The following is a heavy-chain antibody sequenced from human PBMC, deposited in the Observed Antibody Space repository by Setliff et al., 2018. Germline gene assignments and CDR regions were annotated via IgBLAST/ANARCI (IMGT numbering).Heavy chain of an antibody. V-gene: IGHV5-51*01. Sequence: GESLKISCKGSGYSFTNYWIGWVRQMPGKGLEWMGIIYPGDSDTRYSPSFQGQVTISADKSISTAYLPWSSLKASDTAMYYCARQAIFGSDAFDIWGQGTMVTVSS. J-gene: IGHJ3*02. CDR1: GYSFTNYW. CDR2: IYPGDSDT. CDR3: ARQAIFGSDAFDI. D-gene: IGHD3-3*01.